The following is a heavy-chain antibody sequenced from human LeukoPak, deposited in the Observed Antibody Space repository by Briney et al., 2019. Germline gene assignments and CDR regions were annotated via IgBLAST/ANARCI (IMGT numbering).Heavy chain of an antibody. CDR2: VSGGGGNK. V-gene: IGHV3-23*01. CDR1: GFTFSSYA. D-gene: IGHD3-3*01. J-gene: IGHJ4*02. Sequence: GGSLRLSCVASGFTFSSYAVSWVRQAPGKGLEWVSVVSGGGGNKYYADSVKARFTMSRDNSKRTVYPQMNSLRAEDTAVYYCAKDRSSWYYPFDSWGQGTLVTVSS. CDR3: AKDRSSWYYPFDS.